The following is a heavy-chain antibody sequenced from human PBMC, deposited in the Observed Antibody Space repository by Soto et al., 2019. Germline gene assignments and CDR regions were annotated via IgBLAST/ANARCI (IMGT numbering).Heavy chain of an antibody. CDR1: GFTFSSYA. J-gene: IGHJ6*02. CDR3: ARRIPFGYGMDV. CDR2: ITSNGGNT. D-gene: IGHD2-21*01. Sequence: QRLSCAASGFTFSSYAMHWVRQAPGKGLEYVSAITSNGGNTDYASSVKGRFTISRDNSKNTLYLQMGSLRAEDMAVYYCARRIPFGYGMDVWGQGTTVTVSS. V-gene: IGHV3-64*01.